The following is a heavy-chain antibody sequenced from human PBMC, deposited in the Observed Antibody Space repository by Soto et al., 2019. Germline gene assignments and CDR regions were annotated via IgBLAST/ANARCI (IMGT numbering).Heavy chain of an antibody. V-gene: IGHV3-33*01. CDR3: SRDHASTDCSGGSCYGNDAFDI. D-gene: IGHD2-15*01. Sequence: HPGGSLRLSCAASGFTFSSYGMHWVRQAPGKGLEWVAVIWYDGSNKYYADYVKGRFTISRDNSKNTLYLQMNSLRAEDTAVYYCSRDHASTDCSGGSCYGNDAFDIWGQGTMVTVSS. J-gene: IGHJ3*02. CDR2: IWYDGSNK. CDR1: GFTFSSYG.